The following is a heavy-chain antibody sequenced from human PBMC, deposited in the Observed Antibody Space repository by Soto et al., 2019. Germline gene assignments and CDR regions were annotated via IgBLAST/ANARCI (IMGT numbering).Heavy chain of an antibody. V-gene: IGHV1-8*01. Sequence: GASVKVSSKASGYTFSDFDINWLRQASGQGPERMGWMNAKSGGTFFPQRFQGKLNMTWDTSLSTAYMEVGSLTPDETAIYYCARGNPFYYAGFDVWGQGTTVTVSS. J-gene: IGHJ6*02. CDR1: GYTFSDFD. CDR2: MNAKSGGT. D-gene: IGHD3-22*01. CDR3: ARGNPFYYAGFDV.